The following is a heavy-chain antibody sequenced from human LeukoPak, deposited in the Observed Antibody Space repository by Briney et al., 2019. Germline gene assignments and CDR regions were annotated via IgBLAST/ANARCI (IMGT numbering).Heavy chain of an antibody. CDR3: ARRYCSSTSCLIAD. D-gene: IGHD2-2*01. CDR2: ISSSGTTI. CDR1: GFTFSSYE. V-gene: IGHV3-48*03. Sequence: GGSLRLSCAASGFTFSSYEMNWVRQAPGKGLEWVSYISSSGTTIYYADSVKGRFTISRDNAKNSLYLQMNSLRAEDTAVYYCARRYCSSTSCLIADWGQGPRVTVSS. J-gene: IGHJ4*02.